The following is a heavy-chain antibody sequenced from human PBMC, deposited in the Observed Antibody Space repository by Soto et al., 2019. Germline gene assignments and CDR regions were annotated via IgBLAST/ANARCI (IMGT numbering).Heavy chain of an antibody. CDR1: GYTFTSYG. D-gene: IGHD3-22*01. J-gene: IGHJ3*02. CDR3: ARDPLEMDSSGYNDAFDI. V-gene: IGHV1-18*01. Sequence: ASVKVSCKASGYTFTSYGISWVRQAPGQGLEWMGWISAYNGNTNYAQKLQGRVTMTTDTSTSTAYMELRSLRSDDTAVYYCARDPLEMDSSGYNDAFDIWGQGTMVTVSS. CDR2: ISAYNGNT.